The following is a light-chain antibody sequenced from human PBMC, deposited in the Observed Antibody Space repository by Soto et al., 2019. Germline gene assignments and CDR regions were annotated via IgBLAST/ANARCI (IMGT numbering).Light chain of an antibody. V-gene: IGKV2D-29*01. CDR2: EVS. Sequence: EIVMTQTPLSLSVTPGQPASMSCRSSQSLLYSDGRTYFYWYVQRPGQPPQLLIDEVSNRFSGVPDRFSGSGSKTDVILKISRVEAEEVGVYYCMQSVQIPLTFGGGTKLEI. CDR3: MQSVQIPLT. J-gene: IGKJ4*01. CDR1: QSLLYSDGRTY.